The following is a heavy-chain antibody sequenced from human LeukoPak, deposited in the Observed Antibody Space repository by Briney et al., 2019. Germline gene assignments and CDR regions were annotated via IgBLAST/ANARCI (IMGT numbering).Heavy chain of an antibody. V-gene: IGHV3-30*03. Sequence: GRSLRLSCAASGFTFSSYGMHWVRQAPGKGLEWVAVISYDGSNKYYADSVKGRFTISRDNSKNTLYLQMNSLRAEDTAVYYCASTTRYGDYVLAFDIWGQGTMVTVSS. D-gene: IGHD4-17*01. J-gene: IGHJ3*02. CDR2: ISYDGSNK. CDR1: GFTFSSYG. CDR3: ASTTRYGDYVLAFDI.